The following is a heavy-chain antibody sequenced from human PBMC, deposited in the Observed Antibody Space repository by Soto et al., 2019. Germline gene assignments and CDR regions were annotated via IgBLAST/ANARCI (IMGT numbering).Heavy chain of an antibody. V-gene: IGHV4-30-4*01. CDR3: KGNGGTDQYYYSMDV. Sequence: QVQLQESGPGLVKPSQTLSLTCAVSGGSVTSGTYYWSWIRQPPGKGLEWIGYIYYTGLTYYNPSLKSRVTISVDTSTNQFSLKLTSVTAADTAAYYCKGNGGTDQYYYSMDVWGQGTTVTVSS. CDR2: IYYTGLT. CDR1: GGSVTSGTYY. D-gene: IGHD2-8*01. J-gene: IGHJ6*02.